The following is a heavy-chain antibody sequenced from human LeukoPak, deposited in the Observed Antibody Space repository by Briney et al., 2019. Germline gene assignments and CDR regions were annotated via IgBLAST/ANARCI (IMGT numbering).Heavy chain of an antibody. CDR2: INANSGTT. Sequence: PGGSLRLSCAASGFAFSFYAMSWLSQPPGKGLEWVSTINANSGTTSYAASVRGRFTISRDNSKNTLYLQVNTLGADDTATYYCAKPISGGLAVTADWFHPWGQGTLVVVSS. D-gene: IGHD6-19*01. CDR3: AKPISGGLAVTADWFHP. J-gene: IGHJ5*01. CDR1: GFAFSFYA. V-gene: IGHV3-23*01.